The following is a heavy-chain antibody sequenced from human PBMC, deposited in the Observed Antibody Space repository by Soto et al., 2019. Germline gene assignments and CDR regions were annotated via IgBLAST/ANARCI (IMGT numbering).Heavy chain of an antibody. J-gene: IGHJ6*02. Sequence: QVQLMQSGAEVKKPGSSVRVSCKASGDSFRNYGITWVRQAPGQGLEWMGGIMPIFGTAIYAQKFQGRVTISADELTTTASLELSSLRSDDTAVYFCARARDYDLLTAREYALDVWGQGTTVTVS. D-gene: IGHD3-9*01. V-gene: IGHV1-69*01. CDR2: IMPIFGTA. CDR3: ARARDYDLLTAREYALDV. CDR1: GDSFRNYG.